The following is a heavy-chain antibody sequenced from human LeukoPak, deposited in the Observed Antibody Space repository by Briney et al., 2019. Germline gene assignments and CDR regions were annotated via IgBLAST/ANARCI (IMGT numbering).Heavy chain of an antibody. V-gene: IGHV1-8*01. Sequence: ASVKVSCKASGYTFTSYDINWVRQATGQGLEWMGWMNPNSGNTGYAQKFQGRVTTTRNTSISTAYMELSSLRSEDTAVYYCARGTSPVYYYYGMDVWGQGTTVTVSS. CDR2: MNPNSGNT. CDR3: ARGTSPVYYYYGMDV. D-gene: IGHD2-2*01. CDR1: GYTFTSYD. J-gene: IGHJ6*02.